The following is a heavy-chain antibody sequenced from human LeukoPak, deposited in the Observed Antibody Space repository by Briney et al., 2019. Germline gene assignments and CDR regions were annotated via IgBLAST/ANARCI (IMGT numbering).Heavy chain of an antibody. D-gene: IGHD6-19*01. J-gene: IGHJ4*02. CDR2: ISSSSSTI. CDR3: ARDDGWEQWLVHDY. V-gene: IGHV3-48*02. CDR1: GFTFSSYA. Sequence: GGSLRLSCAASGFTFSSYAMHWVRQAPGKGLEWVSYISSSSSTIYYADSVKGRFTISRDNAKNSLYLQMNSLRDEDTAVYYCARDDGWEQWLVHDYWGQGTLVTVSS.